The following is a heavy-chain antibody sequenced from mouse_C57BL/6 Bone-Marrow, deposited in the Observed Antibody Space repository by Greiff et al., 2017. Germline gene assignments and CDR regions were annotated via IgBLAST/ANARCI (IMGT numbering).Heavy chain of an antibody. CDR2: IDPNSGGT. J-gene: IGHJ3*01. CDR3: AREHIPTIVAEGFAY. Sequence: QVQLQQPGAELVKPGASVKLSCKASGYTFTSYWMHWVKQRPGRGLEWIGRIDPNSGGTKYNEKFKSKATLTVDKPSSTAYMQLSSLTSEDSAVYYCAREHIPTIVAEGFAYWGKGTLVTVSA. D-gene: IGHD1-1*01. CDR1: GYTFTSYW. V-gene: IGHV1-72*01.